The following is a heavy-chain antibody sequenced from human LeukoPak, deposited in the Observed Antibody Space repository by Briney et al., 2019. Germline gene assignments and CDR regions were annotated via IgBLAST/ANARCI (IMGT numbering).Heavy chain of an antibody. CDR3: ARVYSGYDSVPFDY. Sequence: ASVKVSCKASGGTFSSYAISWVRQAPGQGLEWMGRINPNSGGTNYAQKFQGRVTMTRDTSISTAYMELSRLRSDDTAVYYCARVYSGYDSVPFDYWGQGTLVTVSS. J-gene: IGHJ4*02. CDR1: GGTFSSYA. D-gene: IGHD5-12*01. V-gene: IGHV1-2*06. CDR2: INPNSGGT.